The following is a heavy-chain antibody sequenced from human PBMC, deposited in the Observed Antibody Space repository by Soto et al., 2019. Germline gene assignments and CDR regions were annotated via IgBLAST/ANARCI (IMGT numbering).Heavy chain of an antibody. D-gene: IGHD3-10*01. Sequence: QVQLVQSGAEVKKPGSSVKVSCKASGGTFSSYAISWVRQAPGQGLEWMGGIIPIFGTANYAQKFQGRVTITADESTSTADMELSSLRSEDTAVYYCARSEGSGSYPTLYYGMDVWGQGTTVTVSS. V-gene: IGHV1-69*01. CDR3: ARSEGSGSYPTLYYGMDV. CDR1: GGTFSSYA. J-gene: IGHJ6*02. CDR2: IIPIFGTA.